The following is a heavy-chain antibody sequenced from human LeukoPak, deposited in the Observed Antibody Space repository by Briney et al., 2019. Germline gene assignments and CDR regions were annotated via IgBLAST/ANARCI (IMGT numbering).Heavy chain of an antibody. CDR1: GGSISSYY. J-gene: IGHJ6*03. V-gene: IGHV4-59*01. CDR2: IYYSGST. Sequence: SETLSLTCTVSGGSISSYYWSWIRQPPGKGLEWIGNIYYSGSTNYNPSLKSRVTISVDTSKNQYSLKLSSVTAADTAVYYCTRGSIAYYYMDVWGKGTTVTISS. D-gene: IGHD3-22*01. CDR3: TRGSIAYYYMDV.